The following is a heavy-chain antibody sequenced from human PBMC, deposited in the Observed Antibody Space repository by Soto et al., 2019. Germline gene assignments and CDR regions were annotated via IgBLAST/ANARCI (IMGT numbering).Heavy chain of an antibody. CDR2: INHSGST. CDR1: GGSFSGYY. Sequence: SETLSLTCAVYGGSFSGYYWSWIRQPPGKGLEWIGEINHSGSTNYNPSLKSRVTISVDTSKNQFSLKLSSVTAADTAVYYCARALDVDYDILTGYSNWGPGTLVTVSS. D-gene: IGHD3-9*01. CDR3: ARALDVDYDILTGYSN. J-gene: IGHJ4*02. V-gene: IGHV4-34*01.